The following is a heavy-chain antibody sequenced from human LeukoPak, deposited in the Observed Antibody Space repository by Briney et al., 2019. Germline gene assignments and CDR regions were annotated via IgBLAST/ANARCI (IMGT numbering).Heavy chain of an antibody. CDR3: ARVTSGLDY. CDR1: GGSISSYY. V-gene: IGHV4-59*01. Sequence: SETLSLTCTVSGGSISSYYWSWIRQPPGKGLEWIGYVYYSGSTNYNPSLNSRVTISVDTSKNQFSLKLSSVTAADTAVYYCARVTSGLDYWGQGTLVTVSS. J-gene: IGHJ4*02. CDR2: VYYSGST.